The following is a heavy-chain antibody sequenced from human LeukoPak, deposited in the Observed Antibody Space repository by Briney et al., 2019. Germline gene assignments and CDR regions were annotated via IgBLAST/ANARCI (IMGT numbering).Heavy chain of an antibody. J-gene: IGHJ4*02. D-gene: IGHD3-16*01. CDR2: IYTSGST. CDR1: GGSISSGSYY. CDR3: ARDWGGDRGWDFDY. Sequence: PSETLSLTCTVSGGSISSGSYYWSWIRQPAGKGLEWIGRIYTSGSTNYNPSLQSRVTISVDTSKNQFSLKLSSVTAADTAVYYCARDWGGDRGWDFDYWGQGTLVTVSS. V-gene: IGHV4-61*02.